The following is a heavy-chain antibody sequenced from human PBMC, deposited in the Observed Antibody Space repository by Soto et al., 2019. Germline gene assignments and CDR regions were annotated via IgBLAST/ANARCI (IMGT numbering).Heavy chain of an antibody. D-gene: IGHD6-19*01. V-gene: IGHV4-30-4*01. Sequence: SETLSLTCTVSGGSISSGDYYWSWIRQPPGKGLEWIGYIYYSGSTYYNPSLKSRVTISVDTSKNQFSLNLSSVTAADTAVYYCAHYISGRAFDIWGQGTMVTVSS. CDR2: IYYSGST. J-gene: IGHJ3*02. CDR1: GGSISSGDYY. CDR3: AHYISGRAFDI.